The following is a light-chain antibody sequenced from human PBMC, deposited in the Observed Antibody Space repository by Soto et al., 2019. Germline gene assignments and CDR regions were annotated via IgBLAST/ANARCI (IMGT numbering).Light chain of an antibody. V-gene: IGKV3-20*01. J-gene: IGKJ1*01. Sequence: EIVLTQSPGTLSLSPGERATLSCRASQSVSSSYLAWYQQKPGQAPRLLIYGASSRATGIPDRFSGSGSGTDFTLTISRLEPEDFEVYYCQQYGSSSWTFGQGTKVDFK. CDR1: QSVSSSY. CDR3: QQYGSSSWT. CDR2: GAS.